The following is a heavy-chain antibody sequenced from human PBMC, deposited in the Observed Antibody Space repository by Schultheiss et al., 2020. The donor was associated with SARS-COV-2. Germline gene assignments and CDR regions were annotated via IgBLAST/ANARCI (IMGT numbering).Heavy chain of an antibody. J-gene: IGHJ5*02. CDR1: GFTFSSYA. CDR3: ARSNRAAAVNWFDP. Sequence: GGSLRLSCAASGFTFSSYAMSWVRQAPGKGLEWVSAISGSGGSTYYADSVKGRFTISRDNSKSTLYLQMNSLKTEDTAVYYCARSNRAAAVNWFDPWGQGTLVTVSS. V-gene: IGHV3-23*01. CDR2: ISGSGGST. D-gene: IGHD6-13*01.